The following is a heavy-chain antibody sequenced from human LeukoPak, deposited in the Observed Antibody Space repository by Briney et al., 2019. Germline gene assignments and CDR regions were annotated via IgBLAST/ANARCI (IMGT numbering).Heavy chain of an antibody. CDR2: IYTSGST. Sequence: PSETLSLTWTVSGGSISSYYWSWIRQPPGKGLEGIGYIYTSGSTNYNPSLKSRVTISVDTSKNQFSLKLSSVTAADTAVYYCARHGLPAVAAIFPPNWFDPWGQGTLVTVSS. J-gene: IGHJ5*02. D-gene: IGHD6-19*01. CDR3: ARHGLPAVAAIFPPNWFDP. V-gene: IGHV4-4*09. CDR1: GGSISSYY.